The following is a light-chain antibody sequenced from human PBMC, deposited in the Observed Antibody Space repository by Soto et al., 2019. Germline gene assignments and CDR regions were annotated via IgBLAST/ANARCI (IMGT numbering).Light chain of an antibody. J-gene: IGKJ2*01. CDR3: QHRSTWPYT. CDR2: DAS. V-gene: IGKV3-11*01. CDR1: QSISSY. Sequence: EIVLTQSPATLSLSPGERATLSCRASQSISSYLAWYQQKPGQAPRLLISDASNRATGIPARFSGSGSGTDFTLTIRSLEPEDFAVYYCQHRSTWPYTFGQGTKLEIK.